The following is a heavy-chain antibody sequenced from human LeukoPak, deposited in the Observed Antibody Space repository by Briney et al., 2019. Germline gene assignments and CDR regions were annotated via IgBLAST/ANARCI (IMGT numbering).Heavy chain of an antibody. CDR2: INHSGST. CDR3: ARGSYDILTGYYTFDI. CDR1: GGSFSGYY. D-gene: IGHD3-9*01. J-gene: IGHJ3*02. V-gene: IGHV4-34*01. Sequence: SETLSLTCAVYGGSFSGYYWSRIRQPPGKGLEWIGEINHSGSTNYNPSLKSRVTISVDTSKNQFSLKLSSVTAADTAVYYCARGSYDILTGYYTFDIWGQGTMVTISS.